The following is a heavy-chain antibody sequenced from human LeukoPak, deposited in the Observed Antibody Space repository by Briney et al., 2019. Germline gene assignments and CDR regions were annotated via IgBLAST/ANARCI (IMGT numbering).Heavy chain of an antibody. V-gene: IGHV4-39*01. J-gene: IGHJ4*02. CDR2: IYYSGST. Sequence: PSETLSLTCTVSGGSISSSSYYWGWIRQPPGKGLEWIGSIYYSGSTYYNPSLKSRVTISVDTSKNQFSLKLSSVTAADTAVYYCARQGRFGEGKTFDYWGQGTLVTVSS. D-gene: IGHD3-10*01. CDR1: GGSISSSSYY. CDR3: ARQGRFGEGKTFDY.